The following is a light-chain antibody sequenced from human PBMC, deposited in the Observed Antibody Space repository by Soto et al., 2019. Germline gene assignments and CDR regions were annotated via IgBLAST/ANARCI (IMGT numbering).Light chain of an antibody. Sequence: EIVLTQSPGTLSLSPGERATLSCRASQSVSSSYIAWYQQKPGQAPRLLIYGASGRATGIPDRFSGSGSGTDFSLTISRLEPEDFAVYFCQHYDRTFGQGTKVDIK. J-gene: IGKJ1*01. V-gene: IGKV3-20*01. CDR1: QSVSSSY. CDR2: GAS. CDR3: QHYDRT.